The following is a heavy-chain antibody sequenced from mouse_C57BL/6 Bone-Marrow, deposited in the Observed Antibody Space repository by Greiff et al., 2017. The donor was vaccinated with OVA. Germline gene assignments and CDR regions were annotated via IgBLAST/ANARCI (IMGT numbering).Heavy chain of an antibody. CDR1: GYTFPSYW. CDR3: ARHYYSNYYAWFAY. J-gene: IGHJ3*01. Sequence: QVQLQQPGAELVKPGASVTLSCKASGYTFPSYWMHWVKQRPGQGLEWIGMIHPNSGSTNYNEKFKSKATLTVDKSSSTAYMQLSSLTSEDSAVYYCARHYYSNYYAWFAYWGQGTLVTVSA. CDR2: IHPNSGST. D-gene: IGHD2-5*01. V-gene: IGHV1-64*01.